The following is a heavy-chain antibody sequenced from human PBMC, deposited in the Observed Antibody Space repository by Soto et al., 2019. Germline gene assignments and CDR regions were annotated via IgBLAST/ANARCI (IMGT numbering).Heavy chain of an antibody. J-gene: IGHJ6*02. CDR3: ARAYNWNDVGYYGMDV. D-gene: IGHD1-1*01. V-gene: IGHV1-69*02. CDR1: GGTFSSYT. CDR2: IIPILGIA. Sequence: QVQLVQSGAEVKKPGSSVKVSCKASGGTFSSYTISWVRQAPGQGLEWMGRIIPILGIANYAQKFQGRVTITADKFTSTAYMELSSLRSEDTAVYYCARAYNWNDVGYYGMDVWGQGTTVTVSS.